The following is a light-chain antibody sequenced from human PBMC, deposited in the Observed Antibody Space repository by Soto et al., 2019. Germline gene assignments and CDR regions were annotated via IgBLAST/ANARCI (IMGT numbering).Light chain of an antibody. V-gene: IGKV3-20*01. CDR3: QQYGSSPWT. J-gene: IGKJ1*01. Sequence: EIGLTHSPGTLSLSPGQRATLSCRASQSVSSSYLAWYQQKPGQAPRPLIYGASSRAIGIPDRFSGSGSGTDFTLTISRLEPEDFAVYYCQQYGSSPWTFGQGTKVDIK. CDR2: GAS. CDR1: QSVSSSY.